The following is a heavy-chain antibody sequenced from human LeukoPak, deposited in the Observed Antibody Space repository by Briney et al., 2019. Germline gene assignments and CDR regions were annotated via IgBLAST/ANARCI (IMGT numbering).Heavy chain of an antibody. J-gene: IGHJ5*02. CDR1: GFTFSSYA. CDR2: ISYDGSNK. CDR3: ARVRGGVAQT. Sequence: PGGSLRLSCAASGFTFSSYAMHWVRQAPGKGLEWVAVISYDGSNKYYADSVKGRFTISRDNSKNTLYLQMNSLRAEDTAVYYCARVRGGVAQTWGQGTLVTVSS. V-gene: IGHV3-30*14. D-gene: IGHD3-10*01.